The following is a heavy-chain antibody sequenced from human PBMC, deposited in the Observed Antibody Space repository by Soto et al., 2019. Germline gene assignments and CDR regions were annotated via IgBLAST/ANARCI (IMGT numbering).Heavy chain of an antibody. D-gene: IGHD3-10*01. V-gene: IGHV1-69*01. CDR1: GGTFSSYA. CDR2: IIPIFGTA. J-gene: IGHJ6*02. CDR3: ARGEAYGSGNMRSMDV. Sequence: QVQLVQSGAEVKKPGSSVKVSCKASGGTFSSYAISWVRQAPGQGLGWKGGIIPIFGTANYAQKFQGRVTITADESTSTAYRELSSLRSEDTAVYYCARGEAYGSGNMRSMDVWGQGTTVTVSS.